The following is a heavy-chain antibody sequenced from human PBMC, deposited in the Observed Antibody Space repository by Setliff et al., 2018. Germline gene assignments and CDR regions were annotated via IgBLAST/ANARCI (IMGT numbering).Heavy chain of an antibody. V-gene: IGHV4-59*08. Sequence: PSETLSLTCTVSGGSVRGYYWSWIRQPPGKGLEWIGYMYYSGDTNYNPSLKSRVTISVDTSKNQFSLELRSVTAADTAVYYCARQGYYNFWSGYSEYYYYYMDVWGKGTTVTVSS. D-gene: IGHD3-3*01. J-gene: IGHJ6*03. CDR1: GGSVRGYY. CDR3: ARQGYYNFWSGYSEYYYYYMDV. CDR2: MYYSGDT.